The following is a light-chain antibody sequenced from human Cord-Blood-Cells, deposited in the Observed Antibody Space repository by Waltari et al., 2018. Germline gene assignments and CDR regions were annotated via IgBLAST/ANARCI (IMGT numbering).Light chain of an antibody. CDR2: GAS. Sequence: EIVMTQSPATLSVSPGERATLSCRASPSVSSNLAWYQHKPGQAPRLLIYGASTRATGIPARFSGSGSGTEFTLTISSLQSEDFAVYYCQQYNNWRITFGQGTRLEIK. CDR3: QQYNNWRIT. V-gene: IGKV3-15*01. CDR1: PSVSSN. J-gene: IGKJ5*01.